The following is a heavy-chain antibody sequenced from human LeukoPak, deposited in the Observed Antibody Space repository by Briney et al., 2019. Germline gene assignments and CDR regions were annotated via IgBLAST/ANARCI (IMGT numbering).Heavy chain of an antibody. J-gene: IGHJ5*02. CDR1: GGSISSSSYY. Sequence: SETLSLTCTVSGGSISSSSYYWGWIRQPPGKGLEWIGSICYSGSTYYNPSLKSRVTISVDTSKNQFSLKLSSVTAADTAVYYCARHVSWFDPWGQGTLVTVSS. CDR3: ARHVSWFDP. V-gene: IGHV4-39*01. CDR2: ICYSGST.